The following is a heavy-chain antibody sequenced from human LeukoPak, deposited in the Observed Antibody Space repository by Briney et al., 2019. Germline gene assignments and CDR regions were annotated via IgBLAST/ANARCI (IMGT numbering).Heavy chain of an antibody. D-gene: IGHD6-19*01. CDR1: GFTFSSYS. CDR3: ASTGYSSGWPDY. CDR2: ISSSSSYI. J-gene: IGHJ4*02. Sequence: GGSLRLSCAASGFTFSSYSMNWVRQAPGKGLEWVSSISSSSSYIYYADSVKGRFTISRDNAKNSLYLQMNSLRAEDTAVYCCASTGYSSGWPDYWGQGTLVTVSS. V-gene: IGHV3-21*01.